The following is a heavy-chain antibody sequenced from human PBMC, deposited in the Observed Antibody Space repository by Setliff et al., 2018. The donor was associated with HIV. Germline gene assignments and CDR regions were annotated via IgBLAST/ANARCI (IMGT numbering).Heavy chain of an antibody. CDR1: GGSVSNYY. CDR2: ISNTGNT. Sequence: PSETLSLTCTVSGGSVSNYYWTWIRQSAGKGLEWIGYISNTGNTKYNPSLKSRVTIAGDTSKNQFSVRLTSVTAADTAVYFCARDVARFDYDTGGYYVSHFDYWGQGTLVTVSS. D-gene: IGHD3-22*01. J-gene: IGHJ4*02. CDR3: ARDVARFDYDTGGYYVSHFDY. V-gene: IGHV4-59*02.